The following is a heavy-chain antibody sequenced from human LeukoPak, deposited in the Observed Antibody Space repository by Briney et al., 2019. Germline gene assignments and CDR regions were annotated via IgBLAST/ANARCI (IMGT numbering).Heavy chain of an antibody. V-gene: IGHV4-59*08. J-gene: IGHJ5*02. Sequence: SETLSLTCTVSGGSISSYYWSWIRQPPGKRLEWIGYIYYSGSTNYNPSLKSRVTISVDTSKNQFSLKLSSVTAADTAVYYCARHQRPSDRWFDAWGQGTLVTVSS. D-gene: IGHD2-21*01. CDR1: GGSISSYY. CDR2: IYYSGST. CDR3: ARHQRPSDRWFDA.